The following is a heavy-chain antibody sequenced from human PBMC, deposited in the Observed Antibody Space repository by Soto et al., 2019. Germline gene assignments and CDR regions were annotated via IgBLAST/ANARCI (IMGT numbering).Heavy chain of an antibody. CDR3: ARDIAAATWFDP. Sequence: SETLSLTCTVSGGSISSYYWGWIRQPPGKGLEWIGYIYYSGSTNYNPSLKSRVTISVDTSKNQFSLKLSSVTAADTAVYYCARDIAAATWFDPWGQGTQVTVSS. CDR2: IYYSGST. J-gene: IGHJ5*02. V-gene: IGHV4-59*01. D-gene: IGHD6-13*01. CDR1: GGSISSYY.